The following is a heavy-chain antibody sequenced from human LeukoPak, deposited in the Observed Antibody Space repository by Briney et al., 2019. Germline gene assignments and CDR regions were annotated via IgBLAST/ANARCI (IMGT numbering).Heavy chain of an antibody. Sequence: GASVKVSCKASGYTFTSYDINWVRQATGQGLEWMGRIDPNSGGTNYAQKFQGRVTMTRDTSISTAYMELSRLRSDDTAVYYCARDLGRYSYGLGWFDPWGQGTLVTVSS. V-gene: IGHV1-2*06. CDR2: IDPNSGGT. CDR3: ARDLGRYSYGLGWFDP. J-gene: IGHJ5*02. CDR1: GYTFTSYD. D-gene: IGHD5-18*01.